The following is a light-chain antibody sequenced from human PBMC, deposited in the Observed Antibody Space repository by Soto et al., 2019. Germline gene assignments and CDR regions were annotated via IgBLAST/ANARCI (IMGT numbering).Light chain of an antibody. CDR2: ENN. Sequence: QSVLTQPPSVSEAPGQRVTISCTGSSSNIGAGYEAHWYQQVPGTAPKLLIYENNNRPSGVPDRFSGSKSGTSASLAITGLQAEDEAEHYCQSYDSSLSGHVFGTGTKVTVL. CDR1: SSNIGAGYE. V-gene: IGLV1-40*01. J-gene: IGLJ1*01. CDR3: QSYDSSLSGHV.